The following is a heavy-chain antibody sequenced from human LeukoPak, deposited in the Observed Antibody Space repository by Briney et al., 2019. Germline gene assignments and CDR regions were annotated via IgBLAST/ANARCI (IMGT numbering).Heavy chain of an antibody. CDR2: INPKSGGT. D-gene: IGHD1-26*01. CDR1: GYTFTGYY. V-gene: IGHV1-2*02. Sequence: ASVKVSCKASGYTFTGYYMHWVRQAPGQGLEWMGWINPKSGGTNYAQKFQGRVTMTRDTSISPAYMELSRLRSDDTAVYYCARGGSYLEYYYYYYMDVWGKGTTVTVSS. CDR3: ARGGSYLEYYYYYYMDV. J-gene: IGHJ6*03.